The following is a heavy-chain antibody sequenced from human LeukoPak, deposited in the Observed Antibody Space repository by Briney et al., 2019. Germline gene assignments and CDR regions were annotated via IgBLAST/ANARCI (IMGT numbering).Heavy chain of an antibody. Sequence: SETLSLTCSVSGGSVHDYYWSWIRWPPGKGLEWIGYIYYTGTTDYNPSLKSRITISIDTSTNQFSLNLRSVTAADTAVYYCARWDSRTSFDYWGQGILVSVSS. CDR1: GGSVHDYY. CDR3: ARWDSRTSFDY. CDR2: IYYTGTT. D-gene: IGHD3-22*01. V-gene: IGHV4-59*02. J-gene: IGHJ4*02.